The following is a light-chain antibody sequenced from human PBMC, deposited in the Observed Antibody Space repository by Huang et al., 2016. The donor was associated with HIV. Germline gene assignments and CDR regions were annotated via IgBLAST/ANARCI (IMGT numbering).Light chain of an antibody. V-gene: IGKV3-15*01. CDR2: SAS. Sequence: EIVMTQSPATLSVSPGDRATLSCRASKSVSRNLAWYQQKPGQAPRLLIYSASTRGTDVPARFSGSGSGTDFTLTISSLQSEDFAVYYCQQYDNWPPMYTFGQGTKLEI. CDR1: KSVSRN. CDR3: QQYDNWPPMYT. J-gene: IGKJ2*01.